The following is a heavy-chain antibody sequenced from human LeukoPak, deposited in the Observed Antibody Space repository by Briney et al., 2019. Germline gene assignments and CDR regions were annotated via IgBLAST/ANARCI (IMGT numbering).Heavy chain of an antibody. CDR1: GYTFTSYG. J-gene: IGHJ3*02. D-gene: IGHD1-26*01. Sequence: ASVKVSCKASGYTFTSYGISWVRQAPGQGLEWMGGIIPIFGTANYAQKFQGRVTITADKSTSTAYMELSSLRSEDTAVYYCARVRQQLPPWGGSYWGPSAFDIWGQGTMVTVSS. CDR3: ARVRQQLPPWGGSYWGPSAFDI. V-gene: IGHV1-69*06. CDR2: IIPIFGTA.